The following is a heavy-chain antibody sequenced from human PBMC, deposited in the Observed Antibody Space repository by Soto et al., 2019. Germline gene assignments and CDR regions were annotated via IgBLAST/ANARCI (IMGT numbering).Heavy chain of an antibody. Sequence: EVQLVESGGGLAQPGGSLRLSCAASGFTFSDYGVTWVRQAPGKGLEWISYISSGRDTIYYADSVKGRFTISRDDAKETLFLQMNSLRDEDTAVYSCTRVSRTWEDDYWGRGTLVTVSS. V-gene: IGHV3-48*02. J-gene: IGHJ4*02. CDR3: TRVSRTWEDDY. CDR1: GFTFSDYG. D-gene: IGHD1-26*01. CDR2: ISSGRDTI.